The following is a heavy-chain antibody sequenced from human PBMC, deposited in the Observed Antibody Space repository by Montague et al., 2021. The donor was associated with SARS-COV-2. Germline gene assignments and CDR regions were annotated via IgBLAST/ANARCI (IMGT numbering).Heavy chain of an antibody. V-gene: IGHV4-4*02. CDR3: ARDIWEPEVRSRGWFDP. Sequence: SETLSLTCTVSDGSISDNNWWSWVRQSPETGLEWIGEISLGGHTDYNPSLKSRVTISLDKSKNQFSLKLTSVTAADTAVYYCARDIWEPEVRSRGWFDPWGQGILVTVSS. CDR1: DGSISDNNW. D-gene: IGHD1-26*01. CDR2: ISLGGHT. J-gene: IGHJ5*02.